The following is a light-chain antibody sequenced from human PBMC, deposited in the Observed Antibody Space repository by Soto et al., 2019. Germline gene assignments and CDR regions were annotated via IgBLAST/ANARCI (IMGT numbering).Light chain of an antibody. V-gene: IGLV1-44*01. CDR3: AAWDDSLNGVV. CDR1: SSNIGSNT. Sequence: QSVLTQPPSASGTPGQRVTISCSGSSSNIGSNTVNWYQQLPGTAPKLLINSNNQRPSGVPDRFSGSKSGTSASLAISGLQYEYEADYYCAAWDDSLNGVVFGGGTKLTV. J-gene: IGLJ2*01. CDR2: SNN.